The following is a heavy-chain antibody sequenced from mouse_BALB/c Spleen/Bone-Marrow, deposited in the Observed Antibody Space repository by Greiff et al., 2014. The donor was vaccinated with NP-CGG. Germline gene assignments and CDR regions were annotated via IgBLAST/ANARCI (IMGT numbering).Heavy chain of an antibody. D-gene: IGHD3-1*01. J-gene: IGHJ4*01. Sequence: QVQLQQSGAELVRPGSSVKISCKASGYAFSNCWMNWVKQRPGQGLEWIGQIYPGDGDTNYNGKSKGKATLTADKSSSTAYMQLSSLTSEDSAVYFCAGSGVPFYAMDYWGQGTSVTVSS. CDR2: IYPGDGDT. V-gene: IGHV1-80*01. CDR1: GYAFSNCW. CDR3: AGSGVPFYAMDY.